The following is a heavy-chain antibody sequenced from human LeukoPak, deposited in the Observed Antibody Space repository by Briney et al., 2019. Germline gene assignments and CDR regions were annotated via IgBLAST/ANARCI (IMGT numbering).Heavy chain of an antibody. D-gene: IGHD2-2*01. CDR2: INPSGGST. CDR3: ARGGRYCSSTSCKPGNWFDP. V-gene: IGHV1-46*01. CDR1: GYTFTSYY. J-gene: IGHJ5*02. Sequence: ASVKVSCMASGYTFTSYYMHWVRQAPGQGLEWMGIINPSGGSTSYAQKFQGRVTMTRDMSTSTVYMELSSLRSEDTAVYYCARGGRYCSSTSCKPGNWFDPWGQGTLVTVSS.